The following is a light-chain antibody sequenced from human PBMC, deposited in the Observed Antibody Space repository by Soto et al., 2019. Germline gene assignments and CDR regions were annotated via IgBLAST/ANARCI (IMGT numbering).Light chain of an antibody. CDR1: QTISTW. CDR3: QQYTNTNNPWM. CDR2: DAS. Sequence: DIQLTQSPPTLSASVGDRFTITCLAIQTISTWIAWYQQKPGKAPKLLLYDASTLQSGVASRLSDSGSGTEFTLIISGLQPDDSATYYCQQYTNTNNPWMFGQGTKVDIK. V-gene: IGKV1-5*01. J-gene: IGKJ1*01.